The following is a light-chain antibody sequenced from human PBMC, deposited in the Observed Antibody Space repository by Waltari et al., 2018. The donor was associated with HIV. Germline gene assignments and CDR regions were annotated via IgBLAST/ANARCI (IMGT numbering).Light chain of an antibody. CDR3: CSYASGSTFV. V-gene: IGLV2-23*02. CDR2: EVS. J-gene: IGLJ1*01. Sequence: QSALTQPASVSGSPGQSITISCTGTSSDVGNHNYVSWYQQHPDNVPKLIIYEVSTRPSGVSTRFSGSKSGNTASLTISGLQAEDEADYYCCSYASGSTFVFGTGTKVTVL. CDR1: SSDVGNHNY.